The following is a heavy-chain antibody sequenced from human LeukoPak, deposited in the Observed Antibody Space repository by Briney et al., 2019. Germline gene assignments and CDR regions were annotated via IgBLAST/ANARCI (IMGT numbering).Heavy chain of an antibody. CDR2: IKQDGSEE. CDR3: ARVCSGGSCYPLGDAFDI. J-gene: IGHJ3*02. V-gene: IGHV3-7*01. CDR1: GFTFSSYW. D-gene: IGHD2-15*01. Sequence: GGSLRLSCAASGFTFSSYWMSWVRQAPGKGLEWVANIKQDGSEEYYVDSVKGRFTISRDNAKNSLYLQMNSLRAEDTAVYYCARVCSGGSCYPLGDAFDIWGQGTMVTVSS.